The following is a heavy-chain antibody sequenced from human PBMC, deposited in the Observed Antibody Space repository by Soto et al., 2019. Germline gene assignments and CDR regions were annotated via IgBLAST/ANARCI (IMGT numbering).Heavy chain of an antibody. V-gene: IGHV4-39*07. Sequence: SETLSLTCTVSGGSISSSSYYWGWIRQPPGKGLEWIGSIYYSGSTYYNPSLKSRVTISVDTSKNQFSLKLSSVTAADTAVYYCARVQRMAGWLLYYYGMDVWGQGTTVTVSS. J-gene: IGHJ6*02. CDR3: ARVQRMAGWLLYYYGMDV. D-gene: IGHD3-9*01. CDR1: GGSISSSSYY. CDR2: IYYSGST.